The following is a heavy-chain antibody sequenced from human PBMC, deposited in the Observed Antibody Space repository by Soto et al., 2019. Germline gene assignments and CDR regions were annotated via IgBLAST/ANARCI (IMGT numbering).Heavy chain of an antibody. CDR3: ARGGHVVVVTAALDY. CDR2: VNPSGGHT. Sequence: QVQLMQSGAEVKKPGASVKVSCKASGDTFTDYYIHWVRQAPGQGLEWMGTVNPSGGHTTYAQHFLCRVTMTRDTSTSTIYMELTSLTSDDTAVYYCARGGHVVVVTAALDYWGQGTLVTVSS. J-gene: IGHJ4*02. V-gene: IGHV1-46*01. CDR1: GDTFTDYY. D-gene: IGHD2-21*02.